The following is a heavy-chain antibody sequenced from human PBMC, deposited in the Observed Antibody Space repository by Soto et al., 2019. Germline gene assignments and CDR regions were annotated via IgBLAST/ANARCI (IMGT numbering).Heavy chain of an antibody. D-gene: IGHD3-9*01. Sequence: VGSLRLSCAASGFTFSDYYMSWIRQAPGKGLEWVSYISSSGSTIYYADSVKGRFTISRDNAKNSLYLQMNSLRAEDTAVYYCARESPTGYRPGVFDYWGQGTLVTVSS. CDR3: ARESPTGYRPGVFDY. CDR2: ISSSGSTI. V-gene: IGHV3-11*01. J-gene: IGHJ4*02. CDR1: GFTFSDYY.